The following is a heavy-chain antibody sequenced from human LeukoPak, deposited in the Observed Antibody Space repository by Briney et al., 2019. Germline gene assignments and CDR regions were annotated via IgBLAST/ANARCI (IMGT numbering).Heavy chain of an antibody. CDR1: GFTFDDYA. J-gene: IGHJ5*02. V-gene: IGHV3-9*01. CDR3: ATRTSKS. Sequence: GGSLRLSCAASGFTFDDYAMHWVRQAPGKGLEWVSGISWNSGSIGYADSVKGRFTISRDNAKNSLYLQMNSLRAEDTAVYYCATRTSKSWGQGTLVTVSS. D-gene: IGHD1-14*01. CDR2: ISWNSGSI.